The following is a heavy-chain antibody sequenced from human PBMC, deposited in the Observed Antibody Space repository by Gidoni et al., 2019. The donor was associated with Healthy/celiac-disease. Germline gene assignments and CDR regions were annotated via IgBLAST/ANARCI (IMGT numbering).Heavy chain of an antibody. Sequence: QLQLQESGPGLVKPSETLSLTCTVSGGSISSSSYYWGWIRQPPGKGLEWIGSIYYSVSTYYNPSLKSRVTISVDTSKNQFSLKLSSVTAADTAVYYCARQVWHLSSSWYGLFGYWGQGTLVTVSS. J-gene: IGHJ4*02. CDR3: ARQVWHLSSSWYGLFGY. CDR1: GGSISSSSYY. V-gene: IGHV4-39*01. CDR2: IYYSVST. D-gene: IGHD6-13*01.